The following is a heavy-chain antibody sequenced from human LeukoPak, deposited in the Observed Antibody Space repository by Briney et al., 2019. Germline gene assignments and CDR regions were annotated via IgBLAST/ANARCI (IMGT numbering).Heavy chain of an antibody. D-gene: IGHD3-16*01. V-gene: IGHV1-18*01. Sequence: ASVKVSCKASGYTFTRYGITWFRQAPGQGLEWMGWIGNYNGDTKYPQKFQDRVTVTTDTPSTTVYMQLRSLRSDDTAVYYCARDINGGEDYWGQGTLVTVSS. CDR3: ARDINGGEDY. CDR1: GYTFTRYG. J-gene: IGHJ4*02. CDR2: IGNYNGDT.